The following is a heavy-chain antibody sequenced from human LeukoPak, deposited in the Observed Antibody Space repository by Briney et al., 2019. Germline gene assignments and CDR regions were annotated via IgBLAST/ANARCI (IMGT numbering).Heavy chain of an antibody. J-gene: IGHJ4*02. V-gene: IGHV1-69*02. CDR3: ASLPVDTSMVSDY. Sequence: SVKVSCRTSGGTFSNYTINWVRQAPGQGLEWMGRIIPIVDIPNYAQKLQGRVTITADKSTSTAYIELCRPRYEDTGVYFSASLPVDTSMVSDYWGQGTLVTVS. CDR2: IIPIVDIP. D-gene: IGHD5-18*01. CDR1: GGTFSNYT.